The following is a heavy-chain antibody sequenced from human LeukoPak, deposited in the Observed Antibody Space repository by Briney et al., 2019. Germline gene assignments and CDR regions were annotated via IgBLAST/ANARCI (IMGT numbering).Heavy chain of an antibody. J-gene: IGHJ3*02. CDR1: GYSFANYW. CDR2: IYPGDSDT. Sequence: GESLKISCKGSGYSFANYWIGWVRQMPGKGLEWMGIIYPGDSDTRYSQSLQGQVTISADKSISTAYLQWSSLKASDTAMYYCARLGYYDSSVSHDAFDIWGQGTMVTVSS. D-gene: IGHD3-22*01. CDR3: ARLGYYDSSVSHDAFDI. V-gene: IGHV5-51*01.